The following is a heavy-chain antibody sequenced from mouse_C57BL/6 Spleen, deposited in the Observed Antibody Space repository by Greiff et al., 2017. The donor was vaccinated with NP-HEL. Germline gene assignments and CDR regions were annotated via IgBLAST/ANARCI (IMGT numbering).Heavy chain of an antibody. V-gene: IGHV1-53*01. Sequence: QVQLQQSGTELVKPGASVKLSCKASGYTFTSYWMHWVKQRPGQGLEWIGNINPSNGGTNYNEKFKSKATLTVDKSSSTAYMQLSSLTSEDSAVYYCARGGYGSSYGYCDVWGTGTTVTVSS. CDR3: ARGGYGSSYGYCDV. CDR1: GYTFTSYW. J-gene: IGHJ1*03. CDR2: INPSNGGT. D-gene: IGHD1-1*01.